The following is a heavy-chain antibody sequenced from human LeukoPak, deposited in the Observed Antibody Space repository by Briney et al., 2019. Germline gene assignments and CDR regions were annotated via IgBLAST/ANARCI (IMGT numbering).Heavy chain of an antibody. D-gene: IGHD3-10*01. J-gene: IGHJ4*02. CDR1: GFTFSSYG. CDR3: AKDLGGGSGSLDY. Sequence: GGSLRLSCAASGFTFSSYGMHWVRQAPGKGLEWVTVISYDGSNKYYADSVKGRFTISRDNSKNTLYLQMNSLRAEDTAVYYCAKDLGGGSGSLDYWGQGTLVTVSS. V-gene: IGHV3-30*18. CDR2: ISYDGSNK.